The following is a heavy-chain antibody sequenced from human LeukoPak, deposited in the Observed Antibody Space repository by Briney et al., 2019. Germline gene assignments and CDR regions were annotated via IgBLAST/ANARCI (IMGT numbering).Heavy chain of an antibody. Sequence: ASVKVSCKASGYTFTNNYGITWVRQAPGQGLEWMGWISPYSGNTNYPQKLQGRVTMTTDTSTSTAYMELRSLRSDDTAVYYCARDWDTSGYYSTYWGQGTLVTVSS. V-gene: IGHV1-18*01. J-gene: IGHJ4*02. CDR1: GYTFTNNYG. D-gene: IGHD3-22*01. CDR3: ARDWDTSGYYSTY. CDR2: ISPYSGNT.